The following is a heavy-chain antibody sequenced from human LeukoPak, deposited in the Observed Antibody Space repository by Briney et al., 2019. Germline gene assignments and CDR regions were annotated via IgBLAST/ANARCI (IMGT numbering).Heavy chain of an antibody. J-gene: IGHJ6*03. Sequence: SETLSLTCTVSGGSISSYYWSWIRQPPGKGLEWIGYIYYSGSTNYNPSLKSRVTISVDTSKNQFSLKLSSVTAADTAVYYCARVGTYYDFWGVYYYYMDVWGKGTTVTVSS. V-gene: IGHV4-59*01. D-gene: IGHD3-3*01. CDR1: GGSISSYY. CDR3: ARVGTYYDFWGVYYYYMDV. CDR2: IYYSGST.